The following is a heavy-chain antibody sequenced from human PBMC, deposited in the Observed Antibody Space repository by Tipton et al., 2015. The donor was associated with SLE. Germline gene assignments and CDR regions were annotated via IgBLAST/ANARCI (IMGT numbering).Heavy chain of an antibody. CDR2: NSGYNDNT. D-gene: IGHD1-20*01. Sequence: QLVQSGAEVKKPGASVKVSCKASGYTFTSYGISWVRQAPGQGLERLGWNSGYNDNTYSAQKFQGRVTMTIDTSTSAAYMERRRLRSDDTAVYYCARGPNWNGYDYWGQVTQVTVSS. CDR3: ARGPNWNGYDY. V-gene: IGHV1-18*01. CDR1: GYTFTSYG. J-gene: IGHJ4*02.